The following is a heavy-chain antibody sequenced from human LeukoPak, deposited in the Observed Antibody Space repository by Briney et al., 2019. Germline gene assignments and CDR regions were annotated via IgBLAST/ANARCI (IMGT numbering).Heavy chain of an antibody. CDR1: GYTFTSYG. D-gene: IGHD3-22*01. V-gene: IGHV1-18*01. Sequence: ASVKVSCKASGYTFTSYGISWVRQAPGQGLEWMGWISAYDGNTNYAQKLQGRVTMTRDTSISTAYMELSRLRSDDTAVYYCARDGEYYYDSSGYYYYYYYMDVWGKGTTVTVSS. CDR2: ISAYDGNT. J-gene: IGHJ6*03. CDR3: ARDGEYYYDSSGYYYYYYYMDV.